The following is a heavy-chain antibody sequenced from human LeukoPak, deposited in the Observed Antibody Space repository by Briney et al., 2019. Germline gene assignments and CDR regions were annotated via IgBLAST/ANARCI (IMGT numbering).Heavy chain of an antibody. J-gene: IGHJ6*04. CDR2: ISSSSSYI. D-gene: IGHD6-19*01. V-gene: IGHV3-21*01. CDR1: GFTFSSYS. CDR3: GRDLVKAVAAPMDV. Sequence: GGSLRLSCAASGFTFSSYSMNWVRQAPGKGLEWVSSISSSSSYIYYADSVKGRFTISRDNAKNSLYLQMNRLRAEDTAVYYCGRDLVKAVAAPMDVWGKGTTVTVSS.